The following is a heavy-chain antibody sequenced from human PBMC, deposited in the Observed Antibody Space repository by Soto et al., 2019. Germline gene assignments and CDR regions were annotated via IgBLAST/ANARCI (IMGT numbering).Heavy chain of an antibody. CDR3: AMHGIAVAGTHAFDI. CDR1: GGSISSYY. D-gene: IGHD6-19*01. V-gene: IGHV4-59*01. Sequence: PSDTLSLTCTVSGGSISSYYWSWIRQPPGKGLEWIGYIYYSGSTNYNPSFKSRVTISVDTSKNQFSLKLSSVTAADTAVYYCAMHGIAVAGTHAFDIWGQGTMVTVSS. J-gene: IGHJ3*02. CDR2: IYYSGST.